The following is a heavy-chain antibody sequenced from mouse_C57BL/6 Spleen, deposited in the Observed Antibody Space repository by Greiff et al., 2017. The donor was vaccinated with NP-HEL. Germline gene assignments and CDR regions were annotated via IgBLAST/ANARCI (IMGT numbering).Heavy chain of an antibody. CDR3: ARKDASRDYYAMGC. Sequence: QVQLQQSGAELMKPGASVKLSCKATGYTFTGYWIEWVKQRPGHGLEWIGEILPGSGSTNSNEKFKGKATFTAETSSHTAYMQLSSQTTEDSAIYYCARKDASRDYYAMGCWGQGTSVTVSS. V-gene: IGHV1-9*01. CDR1: GYTFTGYW. D-gene: IGHD1-1*01. CDR2: ILPGSGST. J-gene: IGHJ4*01.